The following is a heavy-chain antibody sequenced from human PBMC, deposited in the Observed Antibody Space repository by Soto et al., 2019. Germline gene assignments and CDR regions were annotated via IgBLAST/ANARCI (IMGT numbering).Heavy chain of an antibody. Sequence: PSETLSLTCTVSGGSISSSSYYWGWIRQPPGKGLEWIGSIYYSGSTYYNPSLKSRVTISVDTSKNQFSLKLSSVTAADTAVYYCASHFNSGYDLYYYYMDVWGKGTTVTVS. CDR3: ASHFNSGYDLYYYYMDV. CDR2: IYYSGST. J-gene: IGHJ6*03. CDR1: GGSISSSSYY. D-gene: IGHD5-12*01. V-gene: IGHV4-39*07.